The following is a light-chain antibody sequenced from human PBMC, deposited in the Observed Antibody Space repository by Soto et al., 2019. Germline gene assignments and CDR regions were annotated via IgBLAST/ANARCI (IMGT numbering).Light chain of an antibody. CDR2: EVS. V-gene: IGLV2-14*01. CDR3: SSYTSSSTRLYV. J-gene: IGLJ1*01. CDR1: SSDVGGYNY. Sequence: QSVLTQPASVSGPPGQSITISCTGTSSDVGGYNYVSWYQQHPGKAPKLMIYEVSNRPSGVSNRFSGSKSGNTASLTISGLQAEDEADYYCSSYTSSSTRLYVFGTGTKVT.